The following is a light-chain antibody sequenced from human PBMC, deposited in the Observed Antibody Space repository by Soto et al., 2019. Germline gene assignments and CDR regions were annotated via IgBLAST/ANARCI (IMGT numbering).Light chain of an antibody. CDR2: SNN. J-gene: IGLJ1*01. Sequence: QSVLTQPPSASGTPGQRVTISCSGSYSNIGRTTYVSWYRQLPGSAPKLLIYSNNQRPSGVPDRFSGSKSGTSASLAISGLQSEDEADYYCAAWDDSLNGPYVFGTGTKVTVL. V-gene: IGLV1-44*01. CDR1: YSNIGRTT. CDR3: AAWDDSLNGPYV.